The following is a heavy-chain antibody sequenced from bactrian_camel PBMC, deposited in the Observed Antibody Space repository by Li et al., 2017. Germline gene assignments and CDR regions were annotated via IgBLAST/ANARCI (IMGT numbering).Heavy chain of an antibody. CDR3: ATGVYCANVLSPSEYDT. Sequence: HVQLVESGGGSVQTGESLRLSCAGSGYRYSTATMAWFRQAPGKAREGVAGIGTNGVAAAADSVKGRFTISRDSAKTTLFLEMNSLKPDDTAMYYCATGVYCANVLSPSEYDTWGQGTQVTVS. CDR2: IGTNGVA. CDR1: GYRYSTAT. J-gene: IGHJ4*01. D-gene: IGHD3*01. V-gene: IGHV3S9*01.